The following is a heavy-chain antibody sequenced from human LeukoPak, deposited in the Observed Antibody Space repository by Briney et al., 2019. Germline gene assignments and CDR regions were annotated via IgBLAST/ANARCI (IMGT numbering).Heavy chain of an antibody. CDR2: INSDGSST. CDR1: GFTFSNYW. CDR3: ARGGENSGFDY. D-gene: IGHD6-19*01. J-gene: IGHJ4*02. Sequence: PGGSLRLSCAASGFTFSNYWMHWVRQAPGKGLVWVSRINSDGSSTSYADSVKGRFTISRDNAKNSLYLQMNSLRAEDTALYYCARGGENSGFDYWGQGTLVIVSS. V-gene: IGHV3-74*01.